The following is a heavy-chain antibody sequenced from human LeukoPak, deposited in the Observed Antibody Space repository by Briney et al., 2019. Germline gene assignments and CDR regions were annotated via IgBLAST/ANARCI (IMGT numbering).Heavy chain of an antibody. CDR1: GFPLRIHS. J-gene: IGHJ3*02. V-gene: IGHV3-48*03. Sequence: GRSLRLFCAVSGFPLRIHSIHWASQGPRKGQEWVSYISSSGTTKYYADSVKGLFTLSRDNAKKSLSLQMNNLRAEDTAIYYCARSNRDAFDMWGQGTVVTVSS. CDR2: ISSSGTTK. D-gene: IGHD2/OR15-2a*01. CDR3: ARSNRDAFDM.